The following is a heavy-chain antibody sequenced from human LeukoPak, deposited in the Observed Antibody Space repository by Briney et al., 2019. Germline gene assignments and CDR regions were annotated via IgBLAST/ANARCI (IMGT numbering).Heavy chain of an antibody. J-gene: IGHJ4*02. D-gene: IGHD6-13*01. CDR3: AREIRSSSWGYFDY. CDR2: ISSDGSTT. CDR1: GFTFVSYW. V-gene: IGHV3-74*01. Sequence: GGSLRLSCAASGFTFVSYWMHWVRQAPGKGLVWVSRISSDGSTTSYADSVKGRFTISRDNSKNTLYLQMNSLRAEDTAVYYCAREIRSSSWGYFDYWGQGTLVTVSS.